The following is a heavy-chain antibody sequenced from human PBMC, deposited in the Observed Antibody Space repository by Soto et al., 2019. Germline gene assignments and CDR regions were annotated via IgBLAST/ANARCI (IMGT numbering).Heavy chain of an antibody. J-gene: IGHJ6*02. CDR1: GGSISSGDYY. D-gene: IGHD3-3*01. CDR3: ARDSTYYDFWSGSLHTYYYYGMDV. Sequence: PSETLSLTCTVSGGSISSGDYYWSWIRQPPGKGLEWIGYIYYSGSTYYNPSLKSRVTISVDTSKNQFSLKLSSVTAADTAVYYCARDSTYYDFWSGSLHTYYYYGMDVWGQGTTVTVSS. V-gene: IGHV4-30-4*01. CDR2: IYYSGST.